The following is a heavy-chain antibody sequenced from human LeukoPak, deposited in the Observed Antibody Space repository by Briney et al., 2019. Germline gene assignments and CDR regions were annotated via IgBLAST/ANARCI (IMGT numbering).Heavy chain of an antibody. CDR2: IYHSGST. CDR3: ARNYSPFDY. Sequence: SETLSLTCTVSGYSISSGYYWGWTRQPPGKGLEWIGSIYHSGSTYYNPSLKSRVTISVDTSKNQFSLKLSSVTAADTAVYYCARNYSPFDYWGQGTLVTVSS. V-gene: IGHV4-38-2*02. J-gene: IGHJ4*02. D-gene: IGHD1-7*01. CDR1: GYSISSGYY.